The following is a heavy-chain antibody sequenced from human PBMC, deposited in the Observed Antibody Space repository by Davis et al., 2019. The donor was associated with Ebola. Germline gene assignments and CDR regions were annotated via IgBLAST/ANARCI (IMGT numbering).Heavy chain of an antibody. J-gene: IGHJ4*02. CDR3: ARERWLSSYYFDY. Sequence: SLKISCVVSGFSFSSYWMHWVRQAPGKGLEWVSGISWNSGSIGYADSVKGRFTISRDNAKNSLYLQMNSLRAEDTALYYCARERWLSSYYFDYWGQGTLVTVSS. V-gene: IGHV3-9*01. D-gene: IGHD5-24*01. CDR2: ISWNSGSI. CDR1: GFSFSSYW.